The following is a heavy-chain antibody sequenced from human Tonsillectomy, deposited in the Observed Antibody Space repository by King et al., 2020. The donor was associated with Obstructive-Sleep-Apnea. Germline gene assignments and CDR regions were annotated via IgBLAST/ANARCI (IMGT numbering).Heavy chain of an antibody. J-gene: IGHJ5*02. CDR1: GFTFDAYA. D-gene: IGHD3-10*01. CDR3: AKDLRDGFSGSLDP. V-gene: IGHV3-9*01. CDR2: ITWNSNSV. Sequence: VQLVESGGGLVQPGRSLRLSCAASGFTFDAYAMHWVRQAPGKGLEWVSGITWNSNSVGYAASVKGRFTISRDNAKNSLYLQMKSLRPEDTAFYYCAKDLRDGFSGSLDPWGQGTLVTVSS.